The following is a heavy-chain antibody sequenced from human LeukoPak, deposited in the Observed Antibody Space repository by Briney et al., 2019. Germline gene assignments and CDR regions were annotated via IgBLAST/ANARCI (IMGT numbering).Heavy chain of an antibody. CDR2: IYPGDSDT. V-gene: IGHV5-51*01. J-gene: IGHJ5*02. Sequence: PGESQKISCKGSGYSFTSYWIGWVRQMPGKGLEWMGIIYPGDSDTRYSPSFQGQVTISADKSISTAYLQWSSLKASDTAMYYCAVYRITAAGTGWFDPWGQGTLVTVSS. CDR3: AVYRITAAGTGWFDP. D-gene: IGHD6-13*01. CDR1: GYSFTSYW.